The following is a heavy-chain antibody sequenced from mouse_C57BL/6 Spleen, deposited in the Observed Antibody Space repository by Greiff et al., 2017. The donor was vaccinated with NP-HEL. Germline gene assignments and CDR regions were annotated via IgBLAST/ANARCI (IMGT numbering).Heavy chain of an antibody. V-gene: IGHV2-5*01. D-gene: IGHD2-3*01. J-gene: IGHJ2*01. Sequence: VKLQESGPGLVQPSQSLSITCTVSGFSLTSYGVHWVRQSPGKGLEWLGVIWRGGSTDYTAAFMSRLSITKDNSKSQVFFKMNSLQADDTAIYYCAKNNDGYYGYFDYWGQGTTLTVSS. CDR2: IWRGGST. CDR1: GFSLTSYG. CDR3: AKNNDGYYGYFDY.